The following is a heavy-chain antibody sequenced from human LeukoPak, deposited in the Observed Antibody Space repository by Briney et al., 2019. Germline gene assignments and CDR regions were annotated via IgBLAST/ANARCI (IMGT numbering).Heavy chain of an antibody. CDR2: INHSGST. CDR1: GFTFSAYE. CDR3: ARLRYDILTGYASDAFDI. V-gene: IGHV4-34*01. Sequence: LRLSCAASGFTFSAYEMNWVRQAPGKGLEWIGEINHSGSTNYNPSLKSRVTISVDTSKNQFSLKLSSVTAADTAVYYCARLRYDILTGYASDAFDIGGQGTMVTVSS. D-gene: IGHD3-9*01. J-gene: IGHJ3*02.